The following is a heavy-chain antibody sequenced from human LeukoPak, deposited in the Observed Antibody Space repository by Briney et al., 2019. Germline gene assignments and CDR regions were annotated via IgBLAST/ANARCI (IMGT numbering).Heavy chain of an antibody. Sequence: GASVKVSCKASGYTFTSYGIRWVRQAPGQGLEWMGWISAYNGNTNYAQKLQGRVTMTTDTSTSTAYMELRSLRSDDTAVYYCARGKLGYCSSTSCYRPGDAFDIWGQGTMVTVSS. CDR1: GYTFTSYG. D-gene: IGHD2-2*01. CDR2: ISAYNGNT. V-gene: IGHV1-18*01. CDR3: ARGKLGYCSSTSCYRPGDAFDI. J-gene: IGHJ3*02.